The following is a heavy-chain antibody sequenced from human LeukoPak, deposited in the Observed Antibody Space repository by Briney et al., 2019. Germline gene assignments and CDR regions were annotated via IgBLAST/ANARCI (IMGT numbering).Heavy chain of an antibody. CDR1: GLTFSSYE. CDR3: AREGGDLDY. Sequence: GGSLRLSCAASGLTFSSYEMNWVRQAPGKGLEWVSYISSSGSSIYYADSVKGRFTISRDNAKKSLYLQMHSLRAEDTAVYCCAREGGDLDYWGQGTLVTVSS. CDR2: ISSSGSSI. D-gene: IGHD4-17*01. J-gene: IGHJ4*02. V-gene: IGHV3-48*03.